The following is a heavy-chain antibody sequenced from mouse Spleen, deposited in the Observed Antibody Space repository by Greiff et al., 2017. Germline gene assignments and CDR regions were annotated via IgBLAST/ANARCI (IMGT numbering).Heavy chain of an antibody. V-gene: IGHV5-16*01. CDR3: ARAPDYAMDY. Sequence: EVKVVESEGGLVQPGSSMKLSCTASGFTFSDYYMAWVRQVPEKGLEWVANINYDGSSTYYLDSLKSRFIISRDNAKNILYLQMSSLKSEDTATYYCARAPDYAMDYWGQGTSVTVSS. CDR2: INYDGSST. J-gene: IGHJ4*01. CDR1: GFTFSDYY.